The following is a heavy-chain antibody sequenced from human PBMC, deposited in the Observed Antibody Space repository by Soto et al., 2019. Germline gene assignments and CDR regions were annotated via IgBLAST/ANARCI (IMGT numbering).Heavy chain of an antibody. Sequence: PGESLKISCKGSGYSFTIYWIGWVRQMPGKGLEWMGIIYPGDSDTTYSPSFQGQVTISADRSISTAYLQWSSLKASDTAMYYCAREVTSTAIDYWGQGTLVTVSS. CDR3: AREVTSTAIDY. V-gene: IGHV5-51*01. J-gene: IGHJ4*02. CDR1: GYSFTIYW. CDR2: IYPGDSDT. D-gene: IGHD3-10*01.